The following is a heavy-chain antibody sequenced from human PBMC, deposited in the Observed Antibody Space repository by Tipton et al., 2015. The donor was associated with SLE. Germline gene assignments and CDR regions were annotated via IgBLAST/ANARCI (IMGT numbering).Heavy chain of an antibody. Sequence: TLSLTCTVSGGSISSYYWSWIRQPPGKGLEWIGYIYYSGSTNYNPSLKSRVTISVDTSKNQFSLKLRSVTAADTALYYCARGASSWNFDYWGQGSLVTVSS. J-gene: IGHJ4*02. CDR2: IYYSGST. CDR3: ARGASSWNFDY. CDR1: GGSISSYY. V-gene: IGHV4-59*12. D-gene: IGHD6-13*01.